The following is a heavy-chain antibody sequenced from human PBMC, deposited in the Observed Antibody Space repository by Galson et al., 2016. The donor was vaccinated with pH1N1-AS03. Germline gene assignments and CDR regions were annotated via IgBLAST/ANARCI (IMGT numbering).Heavy chain of an antibody. CDR3: ARIVTMSDFDS. CDR2: ISSRGDSI. J-gene: IGHJ4*02. Sequence: SLRLSCAASGFTFSYYSMNWVRQAPGKGLEWVSYISSRGDSIYYADSVKGRFSIPRDNAKESLHLQMNSLRDEDTGVYYCARIVTMSDFDSWGQGTLVTVSS. V-gene: IGHV3-48*02. CDR1: GFTFSYYS. D-gene: IGHD2-21*02.